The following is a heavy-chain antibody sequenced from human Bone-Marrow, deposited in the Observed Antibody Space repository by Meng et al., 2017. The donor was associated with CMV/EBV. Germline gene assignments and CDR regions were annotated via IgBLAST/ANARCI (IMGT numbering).Heavy chain of an antibody. CDR2: ISSTRNYI. J-gene: IGHJ5*02. V-gene: IGHV3-21*01. Sequence: GGSLRLSCAASGFTFSSYSMNWVRQAPGKGLEWVSSISSTRNYIFYADSLKGRFTISRDNVKNSLYLQLNSLRAEDTAVYYCARFSTSYYTIDLWGQGTLVTVSS. D-gene: IGHD3/OR15-3a*01. CDR3: ARFSTSYYTIDL. CDR1: GFTFSSYS.